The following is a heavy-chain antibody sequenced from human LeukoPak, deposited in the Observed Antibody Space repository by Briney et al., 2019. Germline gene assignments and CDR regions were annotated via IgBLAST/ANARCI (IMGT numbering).Heavy chain of an antibody. CDR1: GFTFSTYW. Sequence: TGGSLRLSCTVSGFTFSTYWMTWVRQAPGKGLEWVANIKQDGSEKYYVDSVKGRFTISRDNSKNTLHLQMNSLRAEDTAVYYCARTGDTERFDYWGQGTLVTVSS. V-gene: IGHV3-7*04. D-gene: IGHD5-18*01. J-gene: IGHJ4*02. CDR3: ARTGDTERFDY. CDR2: IKQDGSEK.